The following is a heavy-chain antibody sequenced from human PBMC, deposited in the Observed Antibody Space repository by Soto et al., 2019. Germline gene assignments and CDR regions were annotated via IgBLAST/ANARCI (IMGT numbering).Heavy chain of an antibody. D-gene: IGHD1-26*01. CDR1: GFTFSNYG. CDR2: IWYEGNNK. CDR3: ARVMGATVTSAFDI. J-gene: IGHJ3*02. V-gene: IGHV3-33*01. Sequence: QVQLVESGGGVVQPGRSLRLSCAASGFTFSNYGMHWVRQAPGKGLEWVAVIWYEGNNKYYADSVKGRFTISRDNSKNTLYLQMNSLRAEDTALYYCARVMGATVTSAFDIWGQGTMVTVYS.